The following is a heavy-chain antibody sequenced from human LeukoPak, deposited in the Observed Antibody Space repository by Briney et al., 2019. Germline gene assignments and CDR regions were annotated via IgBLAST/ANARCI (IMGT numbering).Heavy chain of an antibody. CDR1: GGSISSYY. J-gene: IGHJ6*02. D-gene: IGHD4-17*01. CDR3: ARRSGTVTTWDYYYGMDV. Sequence: SETLSLTCTVSGGSISSYYWSWIRQPPGRGLEWIGYIYYSGSTNYNPSLKSRVTISVDTSKNQFSLKLSSATAADTAVYYCARRSGTVTTWDYYYGMDVWGQGTTVTVSS. CDR2: IYYSGST. V-gene: IGHV4-59*08.